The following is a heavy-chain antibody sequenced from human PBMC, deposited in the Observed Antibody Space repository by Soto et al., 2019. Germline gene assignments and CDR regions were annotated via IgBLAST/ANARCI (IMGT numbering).Heavy chain of an antibody. CDR3: AKGDCSGGRCYRGFDY. V-gene: IGHV3-23*01. J-gene: IGHJ4*02. D-gene: IGHD2-15*01. CDR1: GFTFSSYD. CDR2: VSASGSIT. Sequence: GGSLRLSCAASGFTFSSYDMSWVRQAPGKGLEWVSGVSASGSITSYADSAKGRFTISRDNAKNTVFLQMSSLRAEDTAVYFCAKGDCSGGRCYRGFDYWGQGTQVTVS.